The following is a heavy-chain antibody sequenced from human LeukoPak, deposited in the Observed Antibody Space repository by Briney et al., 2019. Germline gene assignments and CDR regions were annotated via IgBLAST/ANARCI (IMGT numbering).Heavy chain of an antibody. CDR1: GGTFSSYA. Sequence: ASVKVSCKASGGTFSSYAISWVRQAPGQGLEWMGWINPNSGGTNYAQKFQGRVTMTRDTSISTAYMELSRLRSDDTAVYYCAKSHQFYYYYMDVWGKGTTVTVSS. D-gene: IGHD5-24*01. CDR2: INPNSGGT. V-gene: IGHV1-2*02. CDR3: AKSHQFYYYYMDV. J-gene: IGHJ6*03.